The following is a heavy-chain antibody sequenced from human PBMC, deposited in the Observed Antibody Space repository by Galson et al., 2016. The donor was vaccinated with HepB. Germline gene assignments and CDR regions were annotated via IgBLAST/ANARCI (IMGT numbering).Heavy chain of an antibody. Sequence: SVKVSCKASGGSFTTYGFSWVRQAPGQGFEWVGGISPIFDAGDHAQRFQGRVTLTADKSTKTTYLELSSLRSDDTAVYYCVLLIPKAIDYWGQGTLVTVSS. CDR2: ISPIFDAG. CDR1: GGSFTTYG. D-gene: IGHD1-26*01. V-gene: IGHV1-69*06. J-gene: IGHJ4*02. CDR3: VLLIPKAIDY.